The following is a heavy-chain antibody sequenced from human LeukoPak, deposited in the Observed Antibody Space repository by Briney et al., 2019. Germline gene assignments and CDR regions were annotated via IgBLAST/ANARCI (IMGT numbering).Heavy chain of an antibody. CDR3: TTCFGVVISDNFDY. J-gene: IGHJ4*02. D-gene: IGHD3-3*01. CDR2: IESKTNGETT. V-gene: IGHV3-15*04. CDR1: GFTFSNTW. Sequence: PGGSLRLSCAASGFTFSNTWMNWVRPAPGKGLEWVGRIESKTNGETTDYAAPVKGRFTIPRDDSKNTQYLQMNNLKTEDTAVYYCTTCFGVVISDNFDYWGQGALVTVSS.